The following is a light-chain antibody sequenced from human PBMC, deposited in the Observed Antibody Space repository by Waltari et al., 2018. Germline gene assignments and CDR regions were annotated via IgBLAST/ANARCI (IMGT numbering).Light chain of an antibody. J-gene: IGLJ1*01. CDR2: INRDGSH. CDR1: SGHSNYA. V-gene: IGLV4-69*01. Sequence: QLVLTQSPSASASLGASVKLTCTLSSGHSNYAIAWHQQQAEKGPRDLMKINRDGSHNKGDGIPDRFSGSTSGAERYLTISSLQSEDEADYYCQTWGAGIRVFGTGTKVTVL. CDR3: QTWGAGIRV.